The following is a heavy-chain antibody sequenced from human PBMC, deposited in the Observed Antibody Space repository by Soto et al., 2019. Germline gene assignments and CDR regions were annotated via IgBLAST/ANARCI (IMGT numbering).Heavy chain of an antibody. Sequence: SETLSLTCTVSGGSISSYYWSWIRQPPGKGLEWIGYIYYSGSTNYNPSLKSRVTISVDTSKNQFSLKLSSVTAADTAVYYCARFTRCSGGSCLYYFDYWGQGTLVTVSS. J-gene: IGHJ4*02. D-gene: IGHD2-15*01. CDR3: ARFTRCSGGSCLYYFDY. V-gene: IGHV4-59*01. CDR1: GGSISSYY. CDR2: IYYSGST.